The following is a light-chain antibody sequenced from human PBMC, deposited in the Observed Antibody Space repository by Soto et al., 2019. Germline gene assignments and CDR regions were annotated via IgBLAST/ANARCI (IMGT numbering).Light chain of an antibody. CDR1: QSVSTY. J-gene: IGKJ2*01. V-gene: IGKV3-11*01. CDR3: KHRSNWPRT. Sequence: EIVLTQSPATLSLSPGERATLSCRASQSVSTYLAWYQQKPGQAPRLLIYDASNRATGIPARFSGSGSGTDFTLTISSLEPEDFAVYYCKHRSNWPRTCGQGTKLEIK. CDR2: DAS.